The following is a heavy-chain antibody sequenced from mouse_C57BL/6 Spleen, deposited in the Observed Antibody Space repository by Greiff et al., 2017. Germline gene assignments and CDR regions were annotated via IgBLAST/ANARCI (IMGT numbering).Heavy chain of an antibody. CDR1: GFTFSSYG. CDR3: ARQGDYDRVYYAMDY. V-gene: IGHV5-6*02. Sequence: DVMLVESGGDLVKPGGSLKLSCAASGFTFSSYGMSWVRQTPDKRLEWVATISSGGSYTYYPDSVKGRFTISRDNAKNTLYLQMSSLKSEDTAMYYCARQGDYDRVYYAMDYWGQGTSVTVSS. CDR2: ISSGGSYT. J-gene: IGHJ4*01. D-gene: IGHD2-4*01.